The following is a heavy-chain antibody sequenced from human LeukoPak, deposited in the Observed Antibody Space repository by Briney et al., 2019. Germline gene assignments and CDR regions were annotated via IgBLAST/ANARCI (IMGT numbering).Heavy chain of an antibody. V-gene: IGHV3-30*18. Sequence: PGRSLRLSCAASGFTFSSYGMHWVRQAPGKGLEWVAVISYDGSNKYYADSVKGRFTISRDNSKNTLYLQMNSLRAEDTAVYYCAKKGPRFRYSDWLLPLDYWGQGTLVTVSS. CDR1: GFTFSSYG. CDR2: ISYDGSNK. CDR3: AKKGPRFRYSDWLLPLDY. J-gene: IGHJ4*02. D-gene: IGHD3-9*01.